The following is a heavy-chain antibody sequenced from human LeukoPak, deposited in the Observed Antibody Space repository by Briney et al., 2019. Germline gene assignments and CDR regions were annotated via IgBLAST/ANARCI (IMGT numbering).Heavy chain of an antibody. CDR3: ARGAENYGYIFDY. V-gene: IGHV3-48*03. J-gene: IGHJ4*02. CDR2: IGSSDSTT. Sequence: GGSLRLSCVASGFTFSSYEMNWVRQAPGKGLEWLSYIGSSDSTTHYADSLKGRFTISRDNAKNSLYLQMNSLRAEDTAGYYCARGAENYGYIFDYWGQGTLVTVSS. D-gene: IGHD5-18*01. CDR1: GFTFSSYE.